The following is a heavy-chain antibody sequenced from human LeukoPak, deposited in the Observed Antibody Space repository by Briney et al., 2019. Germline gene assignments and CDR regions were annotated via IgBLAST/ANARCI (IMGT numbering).Heavy chain of an antibody. CDR2: ISANGGSK. D-gene: IGHD3-22*01. CDR3: AKDMYSYDSGGYYLAFDY. J-gene: IGHJ4*02. CDR1: GLTLRNYA. Sequence: PGGSLRLSCAASGLTLRNYAMSWVRQAPGKGLEWVSAISANGGSKGYADSVKGRFTISRDNSKNTLHLQMNSLRAEDTAVYYCAKDMYSYDSGGYYLAFDYWGQGTLVTVSS. V-gene: IGHV3-23*01.